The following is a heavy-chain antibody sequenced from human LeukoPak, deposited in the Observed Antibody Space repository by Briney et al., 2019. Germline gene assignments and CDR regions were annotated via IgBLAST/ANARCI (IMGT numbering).Heavy chain of an antibody. Sequence: GGSLRLSCAASGFTFSSYAMSWVRQAPGKGLEWVSYISSSGSTIYYADSVKGRFTISRDNAKNSLYLQMNSLRAEDTAVYYCARGEYDSSGYYAGYWGQGTLVTVSS. CDR3: ARGEYDSSGYYAGY. CDR2: ISSSGSTI. V-gene: IGHV3-48*03. J-gene: IGHJ4*02. CDR1: GFTFSSYA. D-gene: IGHD3-22*01.